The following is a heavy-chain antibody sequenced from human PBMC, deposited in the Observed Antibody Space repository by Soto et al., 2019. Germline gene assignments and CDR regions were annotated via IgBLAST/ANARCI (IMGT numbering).Heavy chain of an antibody. D-gene: IGHD2-15*01. Sequence: ASVKVSCKASGYTFTSYGISWVRQAPGQGLEWMGWISAYNGNTNYTQKLQGRVTMTTDTSTSTAYMELRSLRSDDTAVYYCAREGPLDSVVVVAATHDAFDIWGQGTMVTVAS. CDR1: GYTFTSYG. CDR2: ISAYNGNT. CDR3: AREGPLDSVVVVAATHDAFDI. V-gene: IGHV1-18*01. J-gene: IGHJ3*02.